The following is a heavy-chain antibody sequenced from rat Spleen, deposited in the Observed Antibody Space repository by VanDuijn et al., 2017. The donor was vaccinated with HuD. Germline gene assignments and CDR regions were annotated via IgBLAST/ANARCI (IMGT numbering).Heavy chain of an antibody. CDR2: ISSDGGNT. CDR3: AVSGYGY. Sequence: EVQLVESGGGLVQPGRSLKLSCAASGFTFSNYWMYWVRQAPGKGLEWVSSISSDGGNTYYPDSVKGRFTISRNNAENTVYLQMNSLRSEDTATYYCAVSGYGYWGQGVMVTVSS. J-gene: IGHJ2*01. V-gene: IGHV5-58*01. D-gene: IGHD4-3*01. CDR1: GFTFSNYW.